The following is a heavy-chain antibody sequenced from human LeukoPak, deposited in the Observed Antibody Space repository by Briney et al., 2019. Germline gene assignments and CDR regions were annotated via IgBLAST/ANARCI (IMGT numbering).Heavy chain of an antibody. D-gene: IGHD6-13*01. J-gene: IGHJ6*02. CDR3: ARGSRAAAAYYYYYGMDV. CDR2: IYYSGST. CDR1: GGSISSYY. Sequence: PSETLSLTCTVSGGSISSYYWSWIRQPPGKGLEWIGYIYYSGSTNHKPSLKSRVTISVDTSKNQFSLKLSSVTAADTAVYYCARGSRAAAAYYYYYGMDVWGQGTTVTVSS. V-gene: IGHV4-59*12.